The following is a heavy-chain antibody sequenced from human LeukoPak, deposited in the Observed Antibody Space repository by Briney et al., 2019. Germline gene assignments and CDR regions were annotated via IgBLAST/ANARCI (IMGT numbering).Heavy chain of an antibody. CDR3: AREVYDYVWGSYQNWFDP. CDR2: IYYSGST. Sequence: SETLSLTCTVSGGSISSYYWSWIRQPPGKGLEWIGYIYYSGSTNYNPSLKSRVTISVDASKNQFSLKLSSVTAADTAVYYCAREVYDYVWGSYQNWFDPWGQGTLVTVSS. J-gene: IGHJ5*02. D-gene: IGHD3-16*01. CDR1: GGSISSYY. V-gene: IGHV4-59*12.